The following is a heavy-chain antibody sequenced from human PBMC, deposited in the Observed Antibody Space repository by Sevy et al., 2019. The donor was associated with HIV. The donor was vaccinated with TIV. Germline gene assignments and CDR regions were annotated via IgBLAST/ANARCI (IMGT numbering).Heavy chain of an antibody. V-gene: IGHV3-53*01. CDR3: ARNLGHLTGV. D-gene: IGHD3-16*01. CDR2: IYSGGST. CDR1: GFTVSSTY. Sequence: GGSLRLSCAASGFTVSSTYMSWVRQAPGKGLEWVSVIYSGGSTSYADSVKGRFTNSRDNSKNRLYFQMNSLRVEDTAVYYCARNLGHLTGVWGQGTTVTVSS. J-gene: IGHJ6*02.